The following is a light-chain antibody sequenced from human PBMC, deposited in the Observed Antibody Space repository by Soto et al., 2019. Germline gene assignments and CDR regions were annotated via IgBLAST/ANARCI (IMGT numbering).Light chain of an antibody. V-gene: IGKV3-20*01. CDR2: GAS. J-gene: IGKJ1*01. CDR3: QQSGSSPWT. Sequence: EIVLTQSPGTLSLSPGERATLSCRASQSVSSSFLAWYQQKVGQAPRLLIYGASSRATGIPDRFSGSGSGTDLTITISRLEPEDFEVYYCQQSGSSPWTFGQGTKVDIK. CDR1: QSVSSSF.